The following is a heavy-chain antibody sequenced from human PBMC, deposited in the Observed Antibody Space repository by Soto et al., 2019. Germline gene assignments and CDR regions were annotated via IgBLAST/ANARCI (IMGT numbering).Heavy chain of an antibody. CDR3: ARQAIRGWYSTDKDAFDI. D-gene: IGHD6-19*01. CDR2: IYYSGST. J-gene: IGHJ3*02. Sequence: SETLSLTCTVSGGSISSSSYYWGWIRQPPGKGLEWIGSIYYSGSTYYNPSLKSRVTISVDTSKNQFSLKLSSVTAADTAVYYCARQAIRGWYSTDKDAFDIWGQGTMVTVS. V-gene: IGHV4-39*01. CDR1: GGSISSSSYY.